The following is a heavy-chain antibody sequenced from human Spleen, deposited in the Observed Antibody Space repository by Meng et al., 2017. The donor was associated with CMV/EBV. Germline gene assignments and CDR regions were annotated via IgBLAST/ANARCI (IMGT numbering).Heavy chain of an antibody. V-gene: IGHV1-69*10. CDR3: ARDRQLEYYYYGMDV. CDR1: GGTFSSYA. D-gene: IGHD6-6*01. CDR2: IIPLLGVA. J-gene: IGHJ6*02. Sequence: SVKVSCKAFGGTFSSYAFTWVRQAPGQGLEWMGGIIPLLGVANFAQKFQGRVTLTADKSTTTAYMELSSLRSEDTAVYYCARDRQLEYYYYGMDVWGQGTTVTVSS.